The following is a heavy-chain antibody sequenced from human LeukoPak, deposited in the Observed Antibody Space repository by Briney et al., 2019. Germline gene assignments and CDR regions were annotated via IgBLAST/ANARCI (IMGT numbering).Heavy chain of an antibody. J-gene: IGHJ4*02. V-gene: IGHV1-18*01. Sequence: GASVKVSCKASGYTFTSYGISWVRQAPGQGLEWMGWISAYNGNTNYAQKLQGRVTMTTDTSTSTAYMELRSLRSDDTAVYYCARDPRDWSGYYTGLYWGQGTLVTVSS. D-gene: IGHD3-3*01. CDR1: GYTFTSYG. CDR3: ARDPRDWSGYYTGLY. CDR2: ISAYNGNT.